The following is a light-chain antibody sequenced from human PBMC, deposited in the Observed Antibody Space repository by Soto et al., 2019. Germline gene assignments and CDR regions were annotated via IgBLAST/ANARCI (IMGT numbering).Light chain of an antibody. J-gene: IGKJ1*01. CDR1: QSVSGK. CDR3: QQSNNWPWT. Sequence: EVLMTQSPATLSVSPGERATLSCRASQSVSGKLAWYQQKPGQAPRLLIYDASTRATGITARFSGSGSGTEFTLTISSLQSEDFAVYYCQQSNNWPWTFGQGTQVEIK. V-gene: IGKV3-15*01. CDR2: DAS.